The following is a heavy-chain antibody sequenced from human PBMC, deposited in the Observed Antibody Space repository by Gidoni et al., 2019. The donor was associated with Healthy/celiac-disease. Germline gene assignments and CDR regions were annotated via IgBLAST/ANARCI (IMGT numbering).Heavy chain of an antibody. V-gene: IGHV3-30-3*01. D-gene: IGHD2-15*01. Sequence: QVPMVESGGGVVQPRRSLRLCCAASGFPFSSSAMRWVSQAQGKGLEWLAVISDDGSNKYYADSEKGRFTISRDKSTNTLDLQMNSLSAEYTAVYYCARDTLDYCSGGSSYGRTFDYWGQGTLVTVSS. CDR3: ARDTLDYCSGGSSYGRTFDY. J-gene: IGHJ4*02. CDR1: GFPFSSSA. CDR2: ISDDGSNK.